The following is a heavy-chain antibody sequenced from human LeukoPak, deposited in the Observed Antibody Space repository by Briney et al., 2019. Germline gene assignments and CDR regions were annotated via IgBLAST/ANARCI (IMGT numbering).Heavy chain of an antibody. V-gene: IGHV1-69*01. CDR3: ARESDGEQVVPAAMPLDP. J-gene: IGHJ5*02. D-gene: IGHD2-2*01. Sequence: GSSVKVSCKAPGGTFSSYAISWVRQAPGQGLEWMGGIIPIFGTANYAQKFQGSVTITADESTSTAYMELSSLRSEDTAVYYCARESDGEQVVPAAMPLDPWDQGTLVTVSS. CDR2: IIPIFGTA. CDR1: GGTFSSYA.